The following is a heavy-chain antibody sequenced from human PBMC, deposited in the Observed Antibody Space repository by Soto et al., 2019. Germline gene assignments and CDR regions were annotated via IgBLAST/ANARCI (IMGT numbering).Heavy chain of an antibody. J-gene: IGHJ4*02. CDR2: MSHDGSNK. Sequence: GGSLRLSCIASGFTFSRYGMHWVRQAPGKGLEWAAVMSHDGSNKWYADSVEGRFDVSRDNSKNTLFLEMNSLRAEDTGLYYCVKNSYYETFSGLDFFDYWGQGAPDTVS. CDR3: VKNSYYETFSGLDFFDY. V-gene: IGHV3-30*18. D-gene: IGHD3-9*01. CDR1: GFTFSRYG.